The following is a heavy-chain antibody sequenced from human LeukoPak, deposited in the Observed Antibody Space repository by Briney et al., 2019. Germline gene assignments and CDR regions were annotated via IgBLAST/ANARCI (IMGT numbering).Heavy chain of an antibody. J-gene: IGHJ4*02. D-gene: IGHD1-20*01. CDR1: GFTFSSYG. Sequence: GRSLSLSCAASGFTFSSYGMHWVRQAPGKGLEWVAVIWYDGSNKYYADSVKGRFTISRDNSKNTLYLQMNSLRAEDTAVYYCARKLLTGTYFDYWGQGTLVTVSS. CDR2: IWYDGSNK. V-gene: IGHV3-33*01. CDR3: ARKLLTGTYFDY.